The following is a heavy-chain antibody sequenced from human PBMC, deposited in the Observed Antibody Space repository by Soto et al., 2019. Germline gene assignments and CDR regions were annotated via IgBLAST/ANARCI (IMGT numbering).Heavy chain of an antibody. CDR1: GFTFTRYS. CDR3: ARESEDLTSNFDY. Sequence: GGSLRLSCAASGFTFTRYSMNWVRQAPGKGLEWVSSISSTTNYIYYGDSMKGRFTISRDNAKNSLYLEMNSLRAEDTAVYYCARESEDLTSNFDYWGQGTLVPVSS. J-gene: IGHJ4*02. V-gene: IGHV3-21*06. CDR2: ISSTTNYI.